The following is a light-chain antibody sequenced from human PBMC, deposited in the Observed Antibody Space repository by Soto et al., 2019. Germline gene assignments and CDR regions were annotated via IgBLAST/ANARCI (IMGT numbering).Light chain of an antibody. Sequence: QSALTQPASVSGSHGQSITISCTGTSHDIGGYKYVSWYQQHPGKAPKLMIYEVSNRPSGVSNRFSGSKSGNTASLTISGLQTEDEADYYCCGYTSTSALYVFGTGTKLTVL. CDR3: CGYTSTSALYV. J-gene: IGLJ1*01. CDR1: SHDIGGYKY. CDR2: EVS. V-gene: IGLV2-14*01.